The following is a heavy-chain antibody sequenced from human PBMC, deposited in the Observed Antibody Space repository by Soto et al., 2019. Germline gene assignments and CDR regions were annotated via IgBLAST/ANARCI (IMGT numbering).Heavy chain of an antibody. Sequence: QITLKESGPTLVKPTQTLTLTCTFSGFSLTTDRVGVGWIRQHPGEALEWLAVIYWDDSKTYRPSLESRLTITKDTSKIQVALTITNMDSLDTATYYCAHAYGGRSLYWGQGTLVTVSS. CDR2: IYWDDSK. J-gene: IGHJ4*02. V-gene: IGHV2-5*02. CDR3: AHAYGGRSLY. CDR1: GFSLTTDRVG. D-gene: IGHD1-26*01.